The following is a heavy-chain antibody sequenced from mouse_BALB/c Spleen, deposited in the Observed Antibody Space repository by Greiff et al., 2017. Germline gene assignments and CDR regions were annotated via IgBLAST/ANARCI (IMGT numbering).Heavy chain of an antibody. CDR1: GYSITSDYA. J-gene: IGHJ4*01. V-gene: IGHV3-2*02. CDR2: ISYSGST. D-gene: IGHD2-1*01. CDR3: ARYYGNYLSAMDY. Sequence: EVMLVESGPGLVKPSQSLSLTCTVTGYSITSDYAWNWIRQFPGNKLEWMGYISYSGSTSYNPSLKSRISITRDTSKNQFFLQLNSVTTEDTATYYCARYYGNYLSAMDYWGQGTSVTVSS.